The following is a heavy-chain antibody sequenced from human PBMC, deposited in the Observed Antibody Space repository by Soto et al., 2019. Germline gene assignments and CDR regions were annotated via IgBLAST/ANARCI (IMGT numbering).Heavy chain of an antibody. D-gene: IGHD5-18*01. CDR3: ASSRRQLWFVTPYYFDY. Sequence: SETLSLTCTVSGGSISSSSYYWGWIRQPPGKGLEWIGSIYYSGSTYYNPSLKSRVTISVDTSKNQFSLKLSSVTAADTAVYYCASSRRQLWFVTPYYFDYWGQGTLVTV. J-gene: IGHJ4*02. CDR1: GGSISSSSYY. V-gene: IGHV4-39*01. CDR2: IYYSGST.